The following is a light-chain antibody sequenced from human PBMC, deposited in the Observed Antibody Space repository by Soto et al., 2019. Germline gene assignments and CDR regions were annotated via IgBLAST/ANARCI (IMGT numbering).Light chain of an antibody. J-gene: IGKJ1*01. CDR1: QTISSW. Sequence: DIQMTQSPSTLSGSVGDRVTITCRASQTISSWLAWYQQKPGKAHKLLIYKASTLKSGVPSRFSGSGSGTEFTLTIRSLQPDDFATYYCQHYKSYSEAFGQGTKVDIK. CDR2: KAS. CDR3: QHYKSYSEA. V-gene: IGKV1-5*03.